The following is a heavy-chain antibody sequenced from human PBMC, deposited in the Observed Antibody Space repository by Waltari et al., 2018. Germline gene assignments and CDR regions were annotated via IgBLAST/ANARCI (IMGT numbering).Heavy chain of an antibody. V-gene: IGHV3-21*01. CDR3: ARDHRYYDFWSGYYGAFDI. D-gene: IGHD3-3*01. Sequence: EVQLVESGGGLVKPGGSLRLSCAASGFTFSSYSMNWVRQAPGKGLEWVSSISSSSSYIYYAASVKGRFTISRDNAKNSLYLQMNSLRAEDTAVYYCARDHRYYDFWSGYYGAFDIWGQGTMVTVSS. CDR2: ISSSSSYI. CDR1: GFTFSSYS. J-gene: IGHJ3*02.